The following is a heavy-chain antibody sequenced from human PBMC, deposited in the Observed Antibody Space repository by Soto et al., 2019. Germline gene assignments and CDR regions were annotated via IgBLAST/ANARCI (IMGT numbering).Heavy chain of an antibody. V-gene: IGHV3-30-3*01. CDR1: GFTFSSYA. D-gene: IGHD2-15*01. CDR2: ISYDRSNK. Sequence: PGGSLRLSCAASGFTFSSYAMHWVRQAPGKGLEWVAVISYDRSNKYYADSVKGRFTISRDNSKNTLYLQMNSLRAEDTAVYYCARDFHCSGGSCYWWSDYGMDVWGQGTTVTVSS. J-gene: IGHJ6*02. CDR3: ARDFHCSGGSCYWWSDYGMDV.